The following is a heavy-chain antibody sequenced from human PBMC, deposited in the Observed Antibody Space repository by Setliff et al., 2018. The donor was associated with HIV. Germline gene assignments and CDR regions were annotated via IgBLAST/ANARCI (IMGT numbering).Heavy chain of an antibody. CDR2: IKSNTDGGTP. CDR1: GFTFSNAW. D-gene: IGHD3-10*01. CDR3: TLLSSPFTLVRGVTDY. Sequence: GSLRLSCAASGFTFSNAWMSWVRQAPGKGLEWVGRIKSNTDGGTPDYAAPVKGRFTISRDDSKSTLYLQMNSLKTEDTAAYYCTLLSSPFTLVRGVTDYWGQGTLVTVSS. V-gene: IGHV3-15*01. J-gene: IGHJ4*02.